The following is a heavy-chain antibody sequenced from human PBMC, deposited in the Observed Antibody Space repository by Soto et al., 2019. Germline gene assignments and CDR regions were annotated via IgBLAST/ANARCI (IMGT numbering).Heavy chain of an antibody. CDR3: ARSPQYRGRVTDAFDI. Sequence: GASVKVSCKASGYTFTGYYMHWVRQAPGQGLEWMGWINPNSGGTNYAQKFQGWVTMTRDTSISTAYMELSRLRSDDTAVYYCARSPQYRGRVTDAFDIWGQGTMVTGSS. CDR1: GYTFTGYY. J-gene: IGHJ3*02. V-gene: IGHV1-2*04. CDR2: INPNSGGT. D-gene: IGHD1-26*01.